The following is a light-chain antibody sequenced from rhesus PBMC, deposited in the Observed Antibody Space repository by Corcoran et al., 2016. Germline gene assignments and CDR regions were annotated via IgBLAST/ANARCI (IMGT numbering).Light chain of an antibody. Sequence: DIQMTQSPSSLSASVGDKVTITCRASQGISNWLAWYQQKPWNAPKLLIYAASSLQSGVPSRCRGSGSGTDYTLTISNLQPEDFATYYCQQGYNTPFTFGPGTKLDIK. J-gene: IGKJ3*01. V-gene: IGKV1-18*01. CDR2: AAS. CDR3: QQGYNTPFT. CDR1: QGISNW.